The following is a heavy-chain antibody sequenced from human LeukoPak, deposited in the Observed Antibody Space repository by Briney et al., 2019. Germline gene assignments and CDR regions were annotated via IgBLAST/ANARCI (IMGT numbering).Heavy chain of an antibody. Sequence: GGSLRLSCAASGFTFSSYAMSWVRQAPGKGLEWVSAISASGGSTYYADSVKGRFTISRDNSKNTLYLQMNSLRAEDTAVYYCASGTRYDSSGYYSQDLDYWGQGTLVTVSS. D-gene: IGHD3-22*01. CDR2: ISASGGST. V-gene: IGHV3-23*01. CDR1: GFTFSSYA. J-gene: IGHJ4*02. CDR3: ASGTRYDSSGYYSQDLDY.